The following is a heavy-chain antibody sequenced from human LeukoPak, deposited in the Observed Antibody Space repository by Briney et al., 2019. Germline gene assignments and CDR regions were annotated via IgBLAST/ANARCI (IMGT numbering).Heavy chain of an antibody. D-gene: IGHD6-13*01. CDR1: GGSISSYY. CDR2: ISYSGTT. J-gene: IGHJ4*02. Sequence: KPSETLSLTCTVSGGSISSYYWSWIRQPPGKGLEWIGYISYSGTTNYNPSLKSRVTISVAPSKNQFSLKLRSVTAPDTAVYYCARDRGNYFDYWGRGTLVTVSS. CDR3: ARDRGNYFDY. V-gene: IGHV4-59*01.